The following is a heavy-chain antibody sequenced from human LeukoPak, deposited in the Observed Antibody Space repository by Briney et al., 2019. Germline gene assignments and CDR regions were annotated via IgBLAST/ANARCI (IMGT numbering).Heavy chain of an antibody. J-gene: IGHJ4*02. CDR2: FDPEDGET. Sequence: GASVKVSCKVSGYTLTELSMHWVRQAPGKGLEWMGRFDPEDGETVYAQTLQGRVTMTEDTSTDTAYMELSSLRSEGTAVYYCATEALDDSDSYFEYWGQGTLVTVSS. CDR3: ATEALDDSDSYFEY. V-gene: IGHV1-24*01. CDR1: GYTLTELS. D-gene: IGHD3-10*01.